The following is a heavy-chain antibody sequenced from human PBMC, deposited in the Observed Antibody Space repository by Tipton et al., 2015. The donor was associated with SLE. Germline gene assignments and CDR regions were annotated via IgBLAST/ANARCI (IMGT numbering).Heavy chain of an antibody. V-gene: IGHV4-61*08. CDR2: IYYSGST. Sequence: TLSLTCTVSGASISSGGNYWSWIRQPPGKGLEWIGYIYYSGSTNYNPSLKSRVTISEDTSKNQFSLKLSSVTAADTAVYYCARASVECSSTSCYGRQLDNWGQGTLVTVSS. CDR1: GASISSGGNY. D-gene: IGHD2-2*01. CDR3: ARASVECSSTSCYGRQLDN. J-gene: IGHJ4*02.